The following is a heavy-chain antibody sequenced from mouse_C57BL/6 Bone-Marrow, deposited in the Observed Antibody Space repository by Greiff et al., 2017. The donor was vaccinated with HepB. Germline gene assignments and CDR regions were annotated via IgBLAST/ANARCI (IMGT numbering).Heavy chain of an antibody. V-gene: IGHV2-2*01. D-gene: IGHD2-5*01. J-gene: IGHJ1*03. CDR3: ASLYYSNYVGYFDV. Sequence: VQLQQSGPGLVQPSQSLSITCTVSGFSLTSYGVHWVRQSPGKGLEWLGVIWSGGSTDYNAAFISRLSSSKDNSKSQVFFKMNSLQADDTAIYYCASLYYSNYVGYFDVWGTGTTVTVSS. CDR2: IWSGGST. CDR1: GFSLTSYG.